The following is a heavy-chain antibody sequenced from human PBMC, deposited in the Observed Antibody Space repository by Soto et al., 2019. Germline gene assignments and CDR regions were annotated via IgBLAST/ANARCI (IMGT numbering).Heavy chain of an antibody. Sequence: QVQLQESGPGLVKPSQTLSLTCTVSGGSVSSGGQYWSWIRQHPGKVLEWIGNIYYSGDTFYNPSLRRRPTISVDTSRNQCSLSLSSVPAADTAVYSCARRHPRFHFGLWGRGTLLSVSP. CDR1: GGSVSSGGQY. J-gene: IGHJ2*01. CDR3: ARRHPRFHFGL. V-gene: IGHV4-31*03. CDR2: IYYSGDT.